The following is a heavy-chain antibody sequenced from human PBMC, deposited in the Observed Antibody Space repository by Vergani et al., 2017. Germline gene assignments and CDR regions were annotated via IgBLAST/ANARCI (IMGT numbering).Heavy chain of an antibody. Sequence: EVQLVESGGGLVQPGGSLRLSCAASGFTFSSYDMHWVRQATGKGLEWVSAIGTAGDPYYPGSVKGRFTISRENAKNSLYLQMNSLRAGDTAVYYCARGGAYYYDSSGYYGPREGAFDIWGQGTMVTVSS. CDR1: GFTFSSYD. V-gene: IGHV3-13*05. CDR2: IGTAGDP. CDR3: ARGGAYYYDSSGYYGPREGAFDI. J-gene: IGHJ3*02. D-gene: IGHD3-22*01.